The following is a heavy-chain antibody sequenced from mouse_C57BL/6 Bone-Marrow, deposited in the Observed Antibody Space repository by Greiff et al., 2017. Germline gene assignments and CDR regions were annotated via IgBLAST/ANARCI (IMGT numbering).Heavy chain of an antibody. CDR2: IHPNSGST. J-gene: IGHJ4*01. V-gene: IGHV1-64*01. CDR3: ERSRKGCDMDY. D-gene: IGHD3-3*01. CDR1: GYTFTSYW. Sequence: QVQLQQPGAELVKPGASVKLSCKASGYTFTSYWMHWVKQRPGQGLEWIGMIHPNSGSTNYNQKFKSKATLTVDKSSSTAYMQHSSLTSEDSADYSGERSRKGCDMDYGGQGNSVTVTS.